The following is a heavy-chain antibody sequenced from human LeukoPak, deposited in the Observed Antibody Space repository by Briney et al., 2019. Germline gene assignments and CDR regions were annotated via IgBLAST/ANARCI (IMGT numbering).Heavy chain of an antibody. CDR1: GGSISSGGYY. CDR3: ARGNTISDPPFDY. D-gene: IGHD3-3*01. V-gene: IGHV4-31*03. Sequence: TSETLSLTCTVSGGSISSGGYYWSWIRQHPGKGLEWIGYIYYSGSTYYNPSLKSRVTISVDTSKNQFSLKLSSVTAADTAVYYCARGNTISDPPFDYWGQGTLVTVSS. CDR2: IYYSGST. J-gene: IGHJ4*02.